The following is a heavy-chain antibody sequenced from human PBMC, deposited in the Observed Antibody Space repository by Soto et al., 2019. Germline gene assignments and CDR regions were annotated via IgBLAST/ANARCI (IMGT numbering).Heavy chain of an antibody. D-gene: IGHD6-6*01. Sequence: GGSLRLSCAASGFTFSDYYMSWIRQAPGKGLEWVSYISSSSSFTKYADSVKGRFTMSRDNAKNTLYLQLNSMRAEDTAVYYCVSAASSIFFFGYCRRGSLVTVSS. V-gene: IGHV3-11*06. CDR2: ISSSSSFT. CDR1: GFTFSDYY. J-gene: IGHJ4*02. CDR3: VSAASSIFFFGY.